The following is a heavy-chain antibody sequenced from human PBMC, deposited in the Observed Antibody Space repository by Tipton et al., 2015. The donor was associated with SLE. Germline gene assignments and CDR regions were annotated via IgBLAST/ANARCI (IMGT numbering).Heavy chain of an antibody. CDR1: GGFIGGYY. Sequence: TLSLTCTVSGGFIGGYYWSWIRQPPGKGLEWIGNIFTSASTNYNPSLKSRVTMSIDTSKNQFSLRLSSVTAADTAMYYCARHQHGTTYDYWGQGTLVTVSS. CDR2: IFTSAST. CDR3: ARHQHGTTYDY. J-gene: IGHJ4*02. D-gene: IGHD1-1*01. V-gene: IGHV4-4*09.